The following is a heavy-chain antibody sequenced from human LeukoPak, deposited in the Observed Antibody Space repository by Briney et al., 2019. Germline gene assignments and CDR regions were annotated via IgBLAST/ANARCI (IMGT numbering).Heavy chain of an antibody. V-gene: IGHV4-61*02. CDR3: ARELGPGSTSWTEEIGWFDP. J-gene: IGHJ5*02. CDR2: IYTSGST. Sequence: SETLSLTCTVSGYSISSGYYWSWIRQPAGKGLEWIGRIYTSGSTNYNPSLKSRVTISVDTSKNQFSLKLSSVTAADTAVYYCARELGPGSTSWTEEIGWFDPWGQGTLVTVSS. D-gene: IGHD2-2*01. CDR1: GYSISSGYY.